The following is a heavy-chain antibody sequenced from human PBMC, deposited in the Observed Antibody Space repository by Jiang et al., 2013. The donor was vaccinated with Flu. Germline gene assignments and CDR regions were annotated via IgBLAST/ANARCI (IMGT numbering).Heavy chain of an antibody. J-gene: IGHJ4*02. D-gene: IGHD3-16*01. CDR2: IYHSGST. CDR3: ASPEAVGD. CDR1: GYSISSGYY. Sequence: GLVKPSETLSLTCAVSGYSISSGYYWGWIRQPPGKGLEWIGSIYHSGSTYYNPSLKSRVTISVDTSKNQFSLKLSSVTAADTAVYYCASPEAVGDWGQGTLVTVSS. V-gene: IGHV4-38-2*01.